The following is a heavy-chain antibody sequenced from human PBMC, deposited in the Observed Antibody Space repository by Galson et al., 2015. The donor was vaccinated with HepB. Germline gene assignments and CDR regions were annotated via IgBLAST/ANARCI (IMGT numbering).Heavy chain of an antibody. CDR1: GFTFSDYW. CDR3: ARVSLDYGGWFDP. CDR2: INSDGNSI. J-gene: IGHJ5*02. Sequence: SLRLSCAASGFTFSDYWMHWVRQVPGKGLVWVSRINSDGNSISYADSVKGRFTISRDNTKNTLHLQMNSLRAEDTAVYYCARVSLDYGGWFDPWGQGTLVTVSS. V-gene: IGHV3-74*01. D-gene: IGHD4-23*01.